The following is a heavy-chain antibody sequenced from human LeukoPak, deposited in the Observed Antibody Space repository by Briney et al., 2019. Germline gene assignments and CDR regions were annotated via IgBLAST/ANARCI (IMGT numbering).Heavy chain of an antibody. CDR1: GYTFTSYG. J-gene: IGHJ6*04. Sequence: ASVKVSCKASGYTFTSYGISWVRQAPGQGLEWMGWISAYNGNTNYAQKLQGRVTMTTDTSTSTAYMELRSLRSDDTAVYYCARVGYCSGGRCYSVGMDVGGKGTTVTVSS. V-gene: IGHV1-18*04. CDR3: ARVGYCSGGRCYSVGMDV. D-gene: IGHD2-15*01. CDR2: ISAYNGNT.